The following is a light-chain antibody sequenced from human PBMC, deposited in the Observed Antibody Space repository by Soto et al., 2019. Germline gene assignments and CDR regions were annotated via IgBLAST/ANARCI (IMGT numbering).Light chain of an antibody. CDR1: QSITNY. CDR2: AAS. J-gene: IGKJ1*01. V-gene: IGKV1-39*01. CDR3: QQSYSTPWT. Sequence: DIQMTQSPSSLSASVGDRVTITCRASQSITNYLDWYQQKPGKAPKLLIYAASSLQSGVPSRFSGSESGTDFTLSISSPQPEDFATYYCQQSYSTPWTFGQGTKVEIK.